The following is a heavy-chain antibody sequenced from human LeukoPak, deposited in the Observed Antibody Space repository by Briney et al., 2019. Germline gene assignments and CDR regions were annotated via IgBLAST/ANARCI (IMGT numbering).Heavy chain of an antibody. CDR1: GGSFSSGAYY. D-gene: IGHD3-22*01. V-gene: IGHV4-31*03. CDR3: ARDSGYDSRGFYYGGFDP. CDR2: IHYSGSP. J-gene: IGHJ5*02. Sequence: PSQTLSLTCTVSGGSFSSGAYYWSWIRQLPGKGLEWIGYIHYSGSPYYNPSLKSRVSIPGDTSKNQFSLTLSSVTVADTAVYYCARDSGYDSRGFYYGGFDPWGQGILVTVSS.